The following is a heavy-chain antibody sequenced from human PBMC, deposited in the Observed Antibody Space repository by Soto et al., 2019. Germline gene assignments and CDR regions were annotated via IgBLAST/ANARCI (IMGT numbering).Heavy chain of an antibody. CDR1: GFTFSDYY. J-gene: IGHJ4*02. V-gene: IGHV3-11*06. CDR2: ISSSSSYT. CDR3: ARSSSGWYTSPLDY. Sequence: QVQLVESGGGLVKPGGSLRLSCAASGFTFSDYYMSWIRQAPGKGLEWVSYISSSSSYTNYADSVKDRFTISRDNAKNSLYLQMNSLRAEDTAVYYCARSSSGWYTSPLDYWGQGTLVTVSS. D-gene: IGHD6-19*01.